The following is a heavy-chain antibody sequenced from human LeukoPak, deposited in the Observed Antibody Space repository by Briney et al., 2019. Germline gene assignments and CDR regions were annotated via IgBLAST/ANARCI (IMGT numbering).Heavy chain of an antibody. D-gene: IGHD2-2*01. CDR3: ARGSIPYCSSTSCYSLGDY. CDR1: GFTFSSYA. CDR2: ISYDGSNK. J-gene: IGHJ4*02. Sequence: GRSLRLSCAASGFTFSSYAMHWVRQAPGKGLEWVAVISYDGSNKYYADSVKGRFTISRDNSKNTLYLQMNSLSAEDTAVYYCARGSIPYCSSTSCYSLGDYWGQGTLVTVSS. V-gene: IGHV3-30*04.